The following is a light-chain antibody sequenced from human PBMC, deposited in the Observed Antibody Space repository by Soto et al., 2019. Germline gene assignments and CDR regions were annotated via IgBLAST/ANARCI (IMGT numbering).Light chain of an antibody. V-gene: IGLV2-14*01. CDR2: DVS. J-gene: IGLJ1*01. CDR1: SSVVGGYDY. CDR3: SSYTSSSTGV. Sequence: QSVLTQPASVSGSPGQSITISCTGTSSVVGGYDYVSWYQQHPGKAPKLMIYDVSNRPSGVSNRFSGSKSGNTASLTISGLEADDEADYYCSSYTSSSTGVFGTGTKLTVL.